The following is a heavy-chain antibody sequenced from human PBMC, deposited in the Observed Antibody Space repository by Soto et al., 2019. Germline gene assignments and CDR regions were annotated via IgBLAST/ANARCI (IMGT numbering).Heavy chain of an antibody. J-gene: IGHJ4*02. CDR2: ISYDGSNK. CDR1: GFTFSSYG. Sequence: QPGGSLRLSCAASGFTFSSYGMHWVRQAPGKGLEWVAVISYDGSNKYYADSVKGRFTISRDNSKNTLYLQMNSLRAEDTAVYYCAKGGGLTNYYGSGTHYGFDYWGQGTLVTVSS. V-gene: IGHV3-30*18. CDR3: AKGGGLTNYYGSGTHYGFDY. D-gene: IGHD3-10*01.